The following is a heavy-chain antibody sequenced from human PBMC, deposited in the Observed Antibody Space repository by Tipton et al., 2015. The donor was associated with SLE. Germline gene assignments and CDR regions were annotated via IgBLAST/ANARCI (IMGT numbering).Heavy chain of an antibody. CDR3: VRGPKDV. J-gene: IGHJ6*02. Sequence: TLSLTCTVSGDSISNGDDYWSWNRQHPGKGLEWIGYIYDSRSTYYNPSLKSRLTMSADTSKNQISLKLSSVSAADTAVYYCVRGPKDVWGQGTTVTVS. V-gene: IGHV4-31*03. CDR2: IYDSRST. CDR1: GDSISNGDDY.